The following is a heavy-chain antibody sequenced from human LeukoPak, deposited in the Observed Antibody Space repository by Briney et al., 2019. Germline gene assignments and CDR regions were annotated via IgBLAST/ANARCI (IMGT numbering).Heavy chain of an antibody. J-gene: IGHJ4*02. Sequence: SETLSLTCAVYGGSFSGYYWSWIRQPPGKGLEWIGYTYHSGNTNYNPSLKSRVTISVDTSKSQLSLKLSSVTAADTAVYYCARDRNYYDSSGYYFANWGQGTLVTVSS. CDR2: TYHSGNT. CDR1: GGSFSGYY. V-gene: IGHV4-59*01. D-gene: IGHD3-22*01. CDR3: ARDRNYYDSSGYYFAN.